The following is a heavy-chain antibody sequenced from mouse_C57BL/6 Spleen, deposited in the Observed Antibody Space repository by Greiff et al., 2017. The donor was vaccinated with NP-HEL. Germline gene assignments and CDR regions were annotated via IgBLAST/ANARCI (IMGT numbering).Heavy chain of an antibody. D-gene: IGHD3-3*01. J-gene: IGHJ2*01. CDR1: GYTFTDYN. V-gene: IGHV1-22*01. CDR2: INPNNGGT. CDR3: AREGGLSYYFDY. Sequence: EVKLMESGPELVKPGASVKMSCKASGYTFTDYNMHWVKQSHGKSLEWIGYINPNNGGTSYNQKFKGKATLTVNKSSSTAYMELRSLTSEDSAVYYCAREGGLSYYFDYWGQGTTLTVSS.